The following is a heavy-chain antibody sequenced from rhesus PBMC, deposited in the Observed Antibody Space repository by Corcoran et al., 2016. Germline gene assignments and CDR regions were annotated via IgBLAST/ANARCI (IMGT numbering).Heavy chain of an antibody. V-gene: IGHV4-169*01. CDR1: GGSISSSY. CDR3: ARRADSGSYYWAFDY. D-gene: IGHD3-16*01. Sequence: QLQLQESGPGLVKPSETLSVTCAFSGGSISSSYWSWIRHAPGKGLEWIGYIYGSGSSTNYNPSLKSRVTPSVDTSKNQLSLKLSSVTTADTAVYYCARRADSGSYYWAFDYWGQGVLVTVSS. J-gene: IGHJ4*01. CDR2: IYGSGSST.